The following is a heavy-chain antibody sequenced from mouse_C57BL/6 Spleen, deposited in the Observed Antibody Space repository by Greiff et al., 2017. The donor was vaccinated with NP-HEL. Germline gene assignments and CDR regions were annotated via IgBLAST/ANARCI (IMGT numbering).Heavy chain of an antibody. CDR1: GFTFSSYA. Sequence: EVQGVESGGGLVKPGGSLKLSCAASGFTFSSYAMSWVRQTPEKRLEWVATISDGGSYTYYPDTVKGRFTISRDNAKNNLYLQMSHLKSEDTAMYYCARDPSTMGGFAYWGKGTLVTVSA. V-gene: IGHV5-4*01. CDR2: ISDGGSYT. D-gene: IGHD2-1*01. J-gene: IGHJ3*01. CDR3: ARDPSTMGGFAY.